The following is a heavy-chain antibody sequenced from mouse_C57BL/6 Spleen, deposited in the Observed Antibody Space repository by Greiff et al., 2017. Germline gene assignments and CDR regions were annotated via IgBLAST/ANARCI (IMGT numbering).Heavy chain of an antibody. D-gene: IGHD1-1*01. V-gene: IGHV1-61*01. CDR2: IYPSDSET. Sequence: QVQLKQPGAELVRPGSSVKLSCKASGYTFTSYWMDWVKQRPGQGLEWIGNIYPSDSETHYNQKFKDKATLTVDKSSSTAYMQLSSLTSEDSAVYYCARSGDYYGSSHWYFDVWGTGTTVTVSS. CDR1: GYTFTSYW. CDR3: ARSGDYYGSSHWYFDV. J-gene: IGHJ1*03.